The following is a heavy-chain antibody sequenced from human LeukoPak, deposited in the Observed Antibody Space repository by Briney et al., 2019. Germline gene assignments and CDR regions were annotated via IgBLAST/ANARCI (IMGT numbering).Heavy chain of an antibody. CDR2: IYYSGST. Sequence: SETLSLTCTVSGGSISSYYWSWIRQPPGEGLEWIGYIYYSGSTNYNPSLKSRVTISVDTSKNQFSLKLSSVTAADTAVYYCARAGCARYQEGCWGYYYYGMDVWGQGTTVTVSS. D-gene: IGHD3-16*01. CDR3: ARAGCARYQEGCWGYYYYGMDV. CDR1: GGSISSYY. J-gene: IGHJ6*02. V-gene: IGHV4-59*01.